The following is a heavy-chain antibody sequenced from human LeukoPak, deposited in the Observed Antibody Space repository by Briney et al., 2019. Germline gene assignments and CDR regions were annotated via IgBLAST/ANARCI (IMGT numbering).Heavy chain of an antibody. D-gene: IGHD2/OR15-2a*01. V-gene: IGHV3-30*03. CDR3: ARDRILYP. Sequence: GGSLRLSCAASGFTFSSYGMHWVRQAPGKGLEWVAVISYDGSNKYYADSVKGRFTISRDNSKNTLFLQMNSLRAEDTAIYYCARDRILYPWGQGTLVTVSS. CDR1: GFTFSSYG. CDR2: ISYDGSNK. J-gene: IGHJ5*02.